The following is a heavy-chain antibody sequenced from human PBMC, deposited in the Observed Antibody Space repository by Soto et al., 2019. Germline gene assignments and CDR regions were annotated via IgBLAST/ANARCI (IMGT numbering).Heavy chain of an antibody. J-gene: IGHJ4*02. Sequence: ASVKVSCKASGYTFTGYYMHWVRQAPGQGLEWMGWINPNSGGTNYAQKFQGWVTMTRDTSISTAYMELSRLRSDDTAVYYCARSGHGAGDYKRGEDLGYWGQGTLVNVSS. V-gene: IGHV1-2*04. CDR2: INPNSGGT. CDR3: ARSGHGAGDYKRGEDLGY. CDR1: GYTFTGYY. D-gene: IGHD3-10*01.